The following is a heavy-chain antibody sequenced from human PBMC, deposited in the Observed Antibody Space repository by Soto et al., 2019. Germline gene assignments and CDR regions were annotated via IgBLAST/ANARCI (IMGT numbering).Heavy chain of an antibody. D-gene: IGHD3-22*01. CDR2: ISSSGSTI. CDR3: ARMIITTPIPGGYFDY. CDR1: GFTFSDYY. J-gene: IGHJ4*02. Sequence: GGSLRLSCAASGFTFSDYYMSWIRQAPGKGLEWVSYISSSGSTIYYADSVKGRFTISRDNAKNSLYLQMNSLRAEDTAVYYCARMIITTPIPGGYFDYWGQGTMVTVYS. V-gene: IGHV3-11*01.